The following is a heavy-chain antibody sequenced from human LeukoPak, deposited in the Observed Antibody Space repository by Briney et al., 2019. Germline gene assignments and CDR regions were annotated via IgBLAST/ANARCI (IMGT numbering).Heavy chain of an antibody. CDR3: ARGVTVPAALVEY. J-gene: IGHJ4*02. CDR1: GGSISSSSYY. V-gene: IGHV4-39*07. CDR2: IYYSGST. D-gene: IGHD2-2*01. Sequence: SETLSLTCTVSGGSISSSSYYWGWIRQPPGKGLEWIGSIYYSGSTYYNPSLKSRVTISVDTSKSQFSLKLSSVTAADTAVYYCARGVTVPAALVEYWGQGTLVTVSS.